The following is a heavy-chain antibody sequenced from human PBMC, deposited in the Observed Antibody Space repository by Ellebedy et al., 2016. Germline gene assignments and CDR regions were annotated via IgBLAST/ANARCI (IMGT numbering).Heavy chain of an antibody. V-gene: IGHV3-7*01. CDR2: IKEDGSFK. D-gene: IGHD3-10*01. CDR1: GFTVSTSY. Sequence: LSLTCAASGFTVSTSYVSWVRQAPGKGLEWVASIKEDGSFKQYVDSVRGRFTISRDNAKNSVYLQMNVLRVEDRGIYYCATDLRPLTRGWGYWGQGTLVTVSS. J-gene: IGHJ4*02. CDR3: ATDLRPLTRGWGY.